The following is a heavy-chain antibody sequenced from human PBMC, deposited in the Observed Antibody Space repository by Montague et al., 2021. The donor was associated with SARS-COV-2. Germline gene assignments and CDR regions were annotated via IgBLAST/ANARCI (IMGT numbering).Heavy chain of an antibody. Sequence: SETLSLTCTVPGGFISSSYWSWIRQPAGRGMEWIGRIYASGSTKYNPSLKSRVTISVDTSKNQFSLKVSSVTAADTAVYYCARDLSSSWSYWFDPWGQGTLVTVSS. CDR1: GGFISSSY. J-gene: IGHJ5*02. CDR2: IYASGST. D-gene: IGHD6-13*01. V-gene: IGHV4-4*07. CDR3: ARDLSSSWSYWFDP.